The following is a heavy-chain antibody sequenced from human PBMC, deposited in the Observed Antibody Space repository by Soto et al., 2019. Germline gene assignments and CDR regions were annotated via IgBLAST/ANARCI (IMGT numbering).Heavy chain of an antibody. CDR1: GFTFSSYA. V-gene: IGHV3-23*01. CDR2: ISGSGGST. CDR3: AQTGPYSSGWYGGY. Sequence: GGSLRLSCAASGFTFSSYAMSWVRQAPGKGLEWVSAISGSGGSTYYADSVKGRFTISRDNSKNTLYLQMNSLRAEDTAVYYCAQTGPYSSGWYGGYWGQGTLVTVSS. D-gene: IGHD6-19*01. J-gene: IGHJ4*02.